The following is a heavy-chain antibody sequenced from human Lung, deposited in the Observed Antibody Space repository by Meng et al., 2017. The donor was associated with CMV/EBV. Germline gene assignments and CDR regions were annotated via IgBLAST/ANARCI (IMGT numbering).Heavy chain of an antibody. D-gene: IGHD1-1*01. CDR1: GFTISNAK. CDR3: TTVNWNYYDY. J-gene: IGHJ4*02. CDR2: IKPTTEHETI. V-gene: IGHV3-15*01. Sequence: GGSLRLSCAGSGFTISNAKISWVRQAPGKGLEWVARIKPTTEHETIDYAAPVEGRFTISRDDSRNTVYLQMNSLKSEDTAVYFCTTVNWNYYDYWGQGTVVTGSS.